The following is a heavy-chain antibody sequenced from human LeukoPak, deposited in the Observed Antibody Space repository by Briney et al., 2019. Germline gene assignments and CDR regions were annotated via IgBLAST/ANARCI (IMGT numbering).Heavy chain of an antibody. J-gene: IGHJ4*02. CDR3: AKDRGVQLWLFDY. Sequence: PGGSLRLSCAASGFTFSSYGMHWVRQAPGKGLEWVAVIWYDGSNKYSADSVKGRFTISRDNSKNTLYLQMNSLRAEDTAVYYCAKDRGVQLWLFDYWGQGTLVTVSS. V-gene: IGHV3-33*06. D-gene: IGHD5-18*01. CDR1: GFTFSSYG. CDR2: IWYDGSNK.